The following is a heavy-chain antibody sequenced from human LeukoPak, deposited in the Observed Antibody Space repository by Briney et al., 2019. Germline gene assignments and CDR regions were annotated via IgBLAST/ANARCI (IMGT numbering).Heavy chain of an antibody. V-gene: IGHV3-23*01. D-gene: IGHD3-22*01. Sequence: PGGSLRLSCPASGFIFSSYVMRWVGPAPGKGLAWVSSISDSGDTTFHADFLKGRFTVSRDNSKNTLYLQMNSLTADDTAVYYYAKAGDSAYYHDKSGYYYWGQGTLVTVSS. CDR3: AKAGDSAYYHDKSGYYY. CDR2: ISDSGDTT. CDR1: GFIFSSYV. J-gene: IGHJ4*02.